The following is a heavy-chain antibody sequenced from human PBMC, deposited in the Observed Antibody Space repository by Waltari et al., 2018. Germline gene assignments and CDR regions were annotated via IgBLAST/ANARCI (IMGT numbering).Heavy chain of an antibody. V-gene: IGHV4-31*03. D-gene: IGHD2-15*01. J-gene: IGHJ4*02. CDR3: AKGRAATLYFDY. Sequence: QVQLQESGPGLVKPSQTLSLTCTVSGGSISSGGYSWSWIRQHPGKGLEWIGYIYYSGSTYYNPSLKSRVTISVDTSKNQFSLKLSSVTAADTAVYYCAKGRAATLYFDYWGQGTLVTVSS. CDR2: IYYSGST. CDR1: GGSISSGGYS.